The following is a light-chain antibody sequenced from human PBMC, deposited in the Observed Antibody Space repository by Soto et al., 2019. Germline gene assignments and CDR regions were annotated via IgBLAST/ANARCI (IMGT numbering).Light chain of an antibody. CDR1: QSILYSSNNKNY. V-gene: IGKV4-1*01. Sequence: DIVMTQSPDSLAVSLGERATINCKSSQSILYSSNNKNYLAWYQQNPGQPPKLLIYWASTRKSGIPDRFSVSGSGTDFTFTNSSLQAEDVAVYYCEQYYNTPFTFGRGTKVEIK. CDR2: WAS. J-gene: IGKJ4*01. CDR3: EQYYNTPFT.